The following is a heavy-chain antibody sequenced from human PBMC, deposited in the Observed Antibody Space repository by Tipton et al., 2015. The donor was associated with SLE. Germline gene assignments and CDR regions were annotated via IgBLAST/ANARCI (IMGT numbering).Heavy chain of an antibody. J-gene: IGHJ4*02. CDR2: IWYDGSNK. D-gene: IGHD3-16*01. CDR3: AGGRGGEFLDY. CDR1: GFTFSTSA. Sequence: SLRLSCAASGFTFSTSAMHWVRPAPGKGLEWVAVIWYDGSNKFYADSVKGRFTISRDNSKNTVSLQMNSRRVEDTAVYFCAGGRGGEFLDYWGQGTLVTVSS. V-gene: IGHV3-33*08.